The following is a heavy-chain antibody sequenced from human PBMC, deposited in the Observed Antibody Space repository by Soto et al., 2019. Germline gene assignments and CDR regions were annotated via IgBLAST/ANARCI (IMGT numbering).Heavy chain of an antibody. CDR3: ARAGCDGVNCYTLVGLRYGMDV. Sequence: QVQLVESGGGVVQPGRSLRLSCAASGFTFSNYAMYWVRQAPGKGLERVAGISYDGNNKYYADSVKGRFTISRDNSKNTLYMQMNSLRAEDTAVYYCARAGCDGVNCYTLVGLRYGMDVWGQGTTVTVSS. V-gene: IGHV3-30-3*01. D-gene: IGHD2-15*01. CDR1: GFTFSNYA. CDR2: ISYDGNNK. J-gene: IGHJ6*02.